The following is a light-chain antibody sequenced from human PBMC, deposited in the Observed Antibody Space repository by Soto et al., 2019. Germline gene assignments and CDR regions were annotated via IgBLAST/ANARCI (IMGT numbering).Light chain of an antibody. CDR2: GAS. J-gene: IGKJ5*01. CDR3: QQYGSSPPVT. Sequence: EIVLTQSPGTLSLSPGERDTLSCRASQSVSSNYLAWYQQKPGQAPRLLIYGASSRATGIPDRFSGSGSVPDFTLTISRLEPEDFAVYYCQQYGSSPPVTFGQGTRLEIK. V-gene: IGKV3-20*01. CDR1: QSVSSNY.